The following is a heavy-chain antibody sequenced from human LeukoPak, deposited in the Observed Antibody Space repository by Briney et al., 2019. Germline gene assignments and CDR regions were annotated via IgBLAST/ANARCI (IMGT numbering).Heavy chain of an antibody. CDR3: ARDLRSGAYYYFYMDV. CDR2: VSRNGGRT. D-gene: IGHD3-3*01. Sequence: GGSLRPSCEASGFDFSSYGMHWLRQAPGKGLEYVAAVSRNGGRTFYANSVKGRFTISRDNSRNTLYLQMGSLRPEDTALYYCARDLRSGAYYYFYMDVWGNGTTVVVSS. J-gene: IGHJ6*03. CDR1: GFDFSSYG. V-gene: IGHV3-64*01.